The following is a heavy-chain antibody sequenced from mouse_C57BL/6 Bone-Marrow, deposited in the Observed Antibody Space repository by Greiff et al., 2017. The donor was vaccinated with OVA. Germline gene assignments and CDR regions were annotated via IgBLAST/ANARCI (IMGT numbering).Heavy chain of an antibody. CDR3: ARIYDGYYRYYAMDY. CDR2: IWTGGGT. CDR1: GFSLTSYA. V-gene: IGHV2-9-1*01. Sequence: QVQLKESGPGLVAPSQSLSITCTVSGFSLTSYAISWVRQPPGKGLEWLGVIWTGGGTNYNSALKSRLSISKDNSKSQVFLKRNSLQTDDTARYYCARIYDGYYRYYAMDYWGQGTSVTVSA. J-gene: IGHJ4*01. D-gene: IGHD2-3*01.